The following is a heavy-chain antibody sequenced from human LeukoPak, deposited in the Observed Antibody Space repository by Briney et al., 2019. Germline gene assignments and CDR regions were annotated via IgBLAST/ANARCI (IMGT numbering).Heavy chain of an antibody. J-gene: IGHJ5*02. CDR3: ARGFWSGHHTADWFDP. V-gene: IGHV1-18*01. CDR1: GYTFTSYG. CDR2: ISAYNGNT. Sequence: GASVKVSCKASGYTFTSYGISWVRQAPGQGLEWMGWISAYNGNTNYAQKLQGRVTMTTDTSTSTAYMELRSLRSDDTAVYYCARGFWSGHHTADWFDPWGEGTLVTVSS. D-gene: IGHD3-3*01.